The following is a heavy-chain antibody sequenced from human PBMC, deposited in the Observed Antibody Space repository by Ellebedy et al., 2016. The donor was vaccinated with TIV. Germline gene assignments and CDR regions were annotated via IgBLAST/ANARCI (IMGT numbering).Heavy chain of an antibody. CDR2: INPNSGGT. Sequence: AASVKVSCKASTYTFIHWVRQAPGQGREWMGWINPNSGGTNYAQKFQGRVTVTRDTSISTVYMELSRLRSDDTAVYYCVSVGATAGVDSWGQGTLVTVSS. CDR1: TYTF. J-gene: IGHJ4*02. CDR3: VSVGATAGVDS. D-gene: IGHD1-26*01. V-gene: IGHV1-2*02.